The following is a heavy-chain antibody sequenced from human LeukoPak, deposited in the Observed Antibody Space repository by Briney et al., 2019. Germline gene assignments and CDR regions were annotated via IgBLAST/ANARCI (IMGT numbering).Heavy chain of an antibody. CDR2: IKSKTDGGTT. J-gene: IGHJ5*02. CDR3: TTERYSSSWYVWFDP. V-gene: IGHV3-15*01. CDR1: GFTFSDAW. Sequence: GGSLRLSCAASGFTFSDAWMSWVRQAPGKGLEWVGRIKSKTDGGTTDYAAPVKGRFTISGDDSKNTLYLQMNSLKTEDTAVYYRTTERYSSSWYVWFDPWGQGTLVTVSS. D-gene: IGHD6-13*01.